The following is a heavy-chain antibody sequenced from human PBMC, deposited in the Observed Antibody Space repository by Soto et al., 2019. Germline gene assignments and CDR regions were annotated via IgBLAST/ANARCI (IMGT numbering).Heavy chain of an antibody. CDR3: ATRVVVVQAAIDYYYYGMDV. D-gene: IGHD2-2*02. CDR1: GGTFSSYA. Sequence: SVKVSCKASGGTFSSYAFSWVRQAPGQGLEWMGGIVPMFSKADSAQKFQDRVTINADESTSTAYMELNSLRSEDTAVYYCATRVVVVQAAIDYYYYGMDVWGQGTTVTVSS. J-gene: IGHJ6*02. V-gene: IGHV1-69*13. CDR2: IVPMFSKA.